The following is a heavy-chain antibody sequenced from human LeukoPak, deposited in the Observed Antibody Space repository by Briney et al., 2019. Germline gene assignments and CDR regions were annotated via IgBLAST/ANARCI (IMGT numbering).Heavy chain of an antibody. CDR1: GFTFSSYD. CDR3: ARRLTYYYGSGSVNDAFDI. CDR2: IGTAGDT. Sequence: GGSLRLSCAASGFTFSSYDMHWVRQATGKGLEWVSGIGTAGDTYYPGSVKGRFTTSRENAKNSLYLQMNSLRAGDTAVYYCARRLTYYYGSGSVNDAFDIWGQGTMVTVSS. D-gene: IGHD3-10*01. V-gene: IGHV3-13*04. J-gene: IGHJ3*02.